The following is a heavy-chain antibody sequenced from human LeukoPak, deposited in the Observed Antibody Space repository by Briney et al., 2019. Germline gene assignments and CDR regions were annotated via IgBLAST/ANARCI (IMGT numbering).Heavy chain of an antibody. J-gene: IGHJ4*02. CDR1: GYTFTSYG. Sequence: ASVKVSCKASGYTFTSYGISWVRQAPGQGLEWMGWISAYNGNTSYAQKLQGRVTMTTDTSTSTAYMELRSLRSDDTAVYYCARDRGSAKFMGYDSSGYYFGDDFDYWGQGTLVTVSS. D-gene: IGHD3-22*01. CDR2: ISAYNGNT. V-gene: IGHV1-18*01. CDR3: ARDRGSAKFMGYDSSGYYFGDDFDY.